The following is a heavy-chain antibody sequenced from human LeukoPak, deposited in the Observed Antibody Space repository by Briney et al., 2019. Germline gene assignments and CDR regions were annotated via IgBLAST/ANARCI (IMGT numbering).Heavy chain of an antibody. Sequence: GGSLRLSCAASGFTVSSDYMSWVRQAPGKGLEWVSVIYSGGSTYYAGSVKGRFTISRDDSKDTLYLQMNSLRAEDTAVYYCARDRTFGDSRFDYWGQGTLVTVSS. D-gene: IGHD4-17*01. CDR2: IYSGGST. CDR3: ARDRTFGDSRFDY. J-gene: IGHJ4*02. CDR1: GFTVSSDY. V-gene: IGHV3-53*01.